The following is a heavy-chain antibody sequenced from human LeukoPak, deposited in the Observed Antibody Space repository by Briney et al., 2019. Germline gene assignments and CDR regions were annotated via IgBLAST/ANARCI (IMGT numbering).Heavy chain of an antibody. CDR2: LSKSGNT. V-gene: IGHV4-59*01. Sequence: SETLSLTCTVSGGSISSYYWSWIRLPPGKGLEWIGYLSKSGNTNYSPSLKSRVTIFGDTSKNQFFLKLSSVTAADTAVHYCARARYVNSFYAFDIWGQGTLVTVSS. CDR3: ARARYVNSFYAFDI. D-gene: IGHD3-9*01. J-gene: IGHJ3*02. CDR1: GGSISSYY.